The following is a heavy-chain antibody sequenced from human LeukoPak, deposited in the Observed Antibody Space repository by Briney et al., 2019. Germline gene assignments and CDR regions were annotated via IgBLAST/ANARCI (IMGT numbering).Heavy chain of an antibody. J-gene: IGHJ4*02. CDR3: ARGPGYSSGFLWY. D-gene: IGHD6-19*01. V-gene: IGHV3-21*01. CDR2: ISGSGGST. CDR1: GFIFSTYA. Sequence: GGSLRLSCAASGFIFSTYAMNWVRQAPGKGLEWVSTISGSGGSTYYADSVKGRFTISRDNAKNSLYLQMNSLRAEDTAVYYCARGPGYSSGFLWYWGQGTLVTVSS.